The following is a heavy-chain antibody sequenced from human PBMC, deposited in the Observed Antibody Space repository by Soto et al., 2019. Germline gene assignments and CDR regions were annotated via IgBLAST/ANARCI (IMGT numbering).Heavy chain of an antibody. CDR3: ARAYYDILTGPPTGYYYGMDV. CDR2: IIPIFGTA. V-gene: IGHV1-69*13. D-gene: IGHD3-9*01. J-gene: IGHJ6*02. Sequence: GASVKFSCKASGGTFSSYAISWVRQAPGQGLEWMGGIIPIFGTANYAQKFQGRVTITADESTSTAYMELSSLRSEDTAVYYCARAYYDILTGPPTGYYYGMDVWGQGTTVTVSS. CDR1: GGTFSSYA.